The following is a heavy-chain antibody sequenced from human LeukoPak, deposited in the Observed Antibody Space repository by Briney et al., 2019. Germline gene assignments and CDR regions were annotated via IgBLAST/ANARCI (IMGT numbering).Heavy chain of an antibody. CDR1: GYTFTSYG. D-gene: IGHD2-2*01. CDR2: IIPIFGTA. Sequence: GASVKVSCKASGYTFTSYGISWVRQAPGQGLEWMGGIIPIFGTANYAQKFQGRVTITVDESTSTAYMELSSLGSEDTAVYYCARQSYQLPEGPFDYWGQGTLVTVSS. V-gene: IGHV1-69*13. J-gene: IGHJ4*02. CDR3: ARQSYQLPEGPFDY.